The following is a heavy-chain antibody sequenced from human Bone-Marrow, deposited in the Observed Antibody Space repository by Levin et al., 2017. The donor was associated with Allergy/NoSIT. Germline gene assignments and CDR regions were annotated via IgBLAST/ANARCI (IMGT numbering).Heavy chain of an antibody. V-gene: IGHV2-70*01. J-gene: IGHJ6*02. CDR1: GFSLSTSGMC. CDR2: IDWDDDK. D-gene: IGHD6-13*01. Sequence: QTLSLPCTFSGFSLSTSGMCVSWIRQPPGKALEWLALIDWDDDKYYSTSLKTRLTISKDTSKNQVVLTMTNMDPVDTATYYCARMTKMAAAGNLYYYYYGMDVWGQGTTVTVSS. CDR3: ARMTKMAAAGNLYYYYYGMDV.